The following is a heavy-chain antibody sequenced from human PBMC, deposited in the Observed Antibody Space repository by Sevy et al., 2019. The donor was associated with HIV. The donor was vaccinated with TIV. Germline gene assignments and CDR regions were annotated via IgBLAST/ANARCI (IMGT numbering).Heavy chain of an antibody. D-gene: IGHD3-22*01. J-gene: IGHJ6*02. Sequence: ASVKVSCKASGYTFTGYYMHLVRQAPGQGLEWMGWINPNSGGTNYAQKFQGRVTMTRDTSISTAYMELSRLRSDDTAVYYCARGLPYYYDSSGPYYYGMDVWGQGTTVTVSS. CDR3: ARGLPYYYDSSGPYYYGMDV. CDR2: INPNSGGT. CDR1: GYTFTGYY. V-gene: IGHV1-2*02.